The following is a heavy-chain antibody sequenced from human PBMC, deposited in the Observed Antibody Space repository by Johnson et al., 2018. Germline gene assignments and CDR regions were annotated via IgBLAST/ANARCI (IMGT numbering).Heavy chain of an antibody. CDR1: GFTFTSSA. J-gene: IGHJ1*01. Sequence: QLVESGPEVKKPGTSXKVSCKASGFTFTSSAVQWVRQARGQRLEWLGWSVVGSGKTNYAQKFQERVTITRDMSTSTAYMELSSLRSEDTAVYYCAAAREEPTGTDQHWGQGTLVTVSS. V-gene: IGHV1-58*01. D-gene: IGHD1-14*01. CDR2: SVVGSGKT. CDR3: AAAREEPTGTDQH.